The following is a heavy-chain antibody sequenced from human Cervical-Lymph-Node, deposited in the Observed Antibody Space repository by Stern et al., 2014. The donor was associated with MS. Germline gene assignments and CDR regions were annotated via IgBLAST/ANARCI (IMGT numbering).Heavy chain of an antibody. Sequence: QEQLVQSGAEMKKPGASVKLSCKASGDTFTNYYMHWVRQAPGQGLEWMGIINPSGRSTSYAQRFQGRLTMTRDTSTSTVYMELSSLRSEDTAVYYCARGERNFDYWGQGTLVTVSS. J-gene: IGHJ4*02. CDR2: INPSGRST. D-gene: IGHD5-24*01. CDR3: ARGERNFDY. CDR1: GDTFTNYY. V-gene: IGHV1-46*01.